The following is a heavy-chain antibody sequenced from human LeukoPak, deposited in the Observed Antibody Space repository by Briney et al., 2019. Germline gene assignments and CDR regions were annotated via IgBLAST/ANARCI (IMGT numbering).Heavy chain of an antibody. J-gene: IGHJ4*02. V-gene: IGHV1-8*01. CDR2: MNPNSGNT. D-gene: IGHD6-13*01. CDR1: GYTFTSYD. Sequence: GASVKVSCKASGYTFTSYDINWVRQATGQGLEWMGWMNPNSGNTGYAQKFQGRVTITADKSTSTAYMELSSLRSEDTAVYYCASLSESSSWLFDYWGQGTLVTVSS. CDR3: ASLSESSSWLFDY.